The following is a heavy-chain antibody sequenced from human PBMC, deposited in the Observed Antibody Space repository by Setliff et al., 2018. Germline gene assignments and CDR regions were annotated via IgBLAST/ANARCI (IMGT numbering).Heavy chain of an antibody. J-gene: IGHJ4*02. V-gene: IGHV3-23*01. CDR1: GFTFSSYA. CDR3: ARAREFGGGSYPTNFDY. CDR2: ISGSGGST. Sequence: GGSLRLSCAASGFTFSSYAMSWVRQAPGKGLEWVSAISGSGGSTYYADSVKGRFTISRDNAKNSLYLQMNSLRAEDTAVYYCARAREFGGGSYPTNFDYWGQGTLVTVSS. D-gene: IGHD1-26*01.